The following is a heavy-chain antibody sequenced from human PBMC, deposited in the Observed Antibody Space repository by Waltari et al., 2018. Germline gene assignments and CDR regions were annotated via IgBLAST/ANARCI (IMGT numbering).Heavy chain of an antibody. J-gene: IGHJ6*03. CDR2: ISWNSGSM. CDR3: AKDAATGHYYYYYMDV. V-gene: IGHV3-9*01. D-gene: IGHD3-9*01. Sequence: EVQLVESGGGLVQPGRSLRLSCAASGFTFDDYALHWVRQAPGRGREWVSGISWNSGSMCYADSVKGRFTISRDNAKNSLYLQMNSLRAEDTALYYCAKDAATGHYYYYYMDVWGKGTTVTVSS. CDR1: GFTFDDYA.